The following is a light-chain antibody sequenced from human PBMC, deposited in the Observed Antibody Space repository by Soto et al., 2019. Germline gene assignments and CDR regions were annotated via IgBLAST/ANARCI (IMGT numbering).Light chain of an antibody. CDR2: DAS. Sequence: EIVLTQSPATLSLSPGERATLSCRASQSVRSYLAWYQQKPGQAPRLLIYDASNRATGIPARFSGSGSGTDFTLTISILEPEDFAVYYCQQRSDWPPTFGGGTKVEIK. V-gene: IGKV3-11*01. CDR1: QSVRSY. J-gene: IGKJ4*01. CDR3: QQRSDWPPT.